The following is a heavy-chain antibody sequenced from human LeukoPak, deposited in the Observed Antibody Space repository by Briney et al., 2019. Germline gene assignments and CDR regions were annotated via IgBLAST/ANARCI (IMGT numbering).Heavy chain of an antibody. D-gene: IGHD5-24*01. CDR3: ASSRDGYNHDAFDI. CDR2: INSDGSST. CDR1: GFTFSTYW. J-gene: IGHJ3*02. Sequence: GGSLRLSCAASGFTFSTYWMHWVRQAPGKGLVWVSRINSDGSSTSYADSVRGRFTISRDNAKNTLYLQMNSLRAEDTAVHYCASSRDGYNHDAFDIWGQGTMVTVSS. V-gene: IGHV3-74*01.